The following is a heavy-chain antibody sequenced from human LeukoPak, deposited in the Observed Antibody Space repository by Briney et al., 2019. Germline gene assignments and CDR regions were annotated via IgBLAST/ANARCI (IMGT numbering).Heavy chain of an antibody. CDR3: ARVGYYDSSGYYYPNWFDP. CDR2: IYYSGST. J-gene: IGHJ5*02. Sequence: SETLSLTCTVSGGSISSGGYYWSWIRQHPGKGLEWIWYIYYSGSTYYNPSLKSRVTISVDTSKNQFSLKLSSVTAADTAVYYCARVGYYDSSGYYYPNWFDPWGQGTLVTVSS. D-gene: IGHD3-22*01. CDR1: GGSISSGGYY. V-gene: IGHV4-31*03.